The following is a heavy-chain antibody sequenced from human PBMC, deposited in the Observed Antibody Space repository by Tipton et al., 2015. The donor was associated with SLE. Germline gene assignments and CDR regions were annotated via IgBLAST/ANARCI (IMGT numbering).Heavy chain of an antibody. V-gene: IGHV1-18*01. D-gene: IGHD3-3*01. CDR1: GYTFTSYG. CDR3: ARVRDDFWSGPFDY. Sequence: VQLVQSGAEVKKPGASVKVSCKASGYTFTSYGISWVRQAPGQGLEWMGWISAYNGNTNSAQNLQGRVTMTTDTSTSTASMELRSLRSDDTAVYYCARVRDDFWSGPFDYWGQGTLVTVSS. CDR2: ISAYNGNT. J-gene: IGHJ4*02.